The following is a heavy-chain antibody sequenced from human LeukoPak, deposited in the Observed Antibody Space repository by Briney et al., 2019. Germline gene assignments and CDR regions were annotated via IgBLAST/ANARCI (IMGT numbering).Heavy chain of an antibody. V-gene: IGHV3-30*02. CDR2: IQYDGSNE. J-gene: IGHJ6*03. Sequence: GGSLRLSCAASGFTFSSYWMSWVRQAPGKGLEWVAYIQYDGSNEQYAHSVKGRFRISRDSSKNILYLQMNSLRAEDTAVYYCAKEGGVYSTPYYMDVWGKGTTVTVSS. CDR1: GFTFSSYW. D-gene: IGHD1-26*01. CDR3: AKEGGVYSTPYYMDV.